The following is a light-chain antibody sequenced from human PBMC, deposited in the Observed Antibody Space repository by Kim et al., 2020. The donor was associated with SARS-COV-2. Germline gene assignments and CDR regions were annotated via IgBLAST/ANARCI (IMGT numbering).Light chain of an antibody. Sequence: FTISCTGSRSNIGAGYDVHWYQQLPGTAPKLLIYDNRNRPSGVPDRFSGSKSGTSASLAITGLQAEDEADYYCQSYDSSLSALYVFGTGTKVTVL. CDR2: DNR. CDR3: QSYDSSLSALYV. CDR1: RSNIGAGYD. J-gene: IGLJ1*01. V-gene: IGLV1-40*01.